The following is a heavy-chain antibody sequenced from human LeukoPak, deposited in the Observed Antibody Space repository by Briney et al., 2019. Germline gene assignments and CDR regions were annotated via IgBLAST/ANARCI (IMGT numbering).Heavy chain of an antibody. J-gene: IGHJ6*03. Sequence: PGGSLRLSCAASGFTFSGSGMHWVRQASGKGLEWVGRIRSKINSYATAYAASVKGRFTISRDDSKNTAYLQMNSLKTEDTAVYYCAKEASRTIFAVAIKANYFYNYMDVWGKGTTVTVSS. V-gene: IGHV3-73*01. CDR3: AKEASRTIFAVAIKANYFYNYMDV. CDR2: IRSKINSYAT. CDR1: GFTFSGSG. D-gene: IGHD3-3*01.